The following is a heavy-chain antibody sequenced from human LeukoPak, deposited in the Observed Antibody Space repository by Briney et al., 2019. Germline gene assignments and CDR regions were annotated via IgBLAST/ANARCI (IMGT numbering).Heavy chain of an antibody. D-gene: IGHD2-2*02. V-gene: IGHV1-2*02. Sequence: ASVKVSCKASGYTFTGYYMHWVRQAPGQGLEWMGWINPNSGGTNYAQKFQGRVTMTRDTSISTAYMELSRLRSDDTAVYYCARDIVVVPAAILTYGMDVWGQGTTVTVSS. J-gene: IGHJ6*02. CDR3: ARDIVVVPAAILTYGMDV. CDR2: INPNSGGT. CDR1: GYTFTGYY.